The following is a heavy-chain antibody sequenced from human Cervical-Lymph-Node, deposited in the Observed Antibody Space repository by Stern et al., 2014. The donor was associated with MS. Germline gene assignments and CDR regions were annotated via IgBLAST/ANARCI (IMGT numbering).Heavy chain of an antibody. CDR1: GGSISSGNW. J-gene: IGHJ4*02. CDR2: IYLSGST. V-gene: IGHV4-4*02. Sequence: VQLVESGPGLVKPSGTLSLTCTVSGGSISSGNWWTWVRQPPGKGLEGIGEIYLSGSTNSYPSLKSRVTISVDKSRNQFSLKVTSVTAADTAVYYCARAGGTCSLCFDSWGQGTLVTVSS. D-gene: IGHD2-15*01. CDR3: ARAGGTCSLCFDS.